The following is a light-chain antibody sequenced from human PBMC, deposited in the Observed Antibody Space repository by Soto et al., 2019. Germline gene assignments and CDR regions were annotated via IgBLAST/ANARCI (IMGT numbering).Light chain of an antibody. Sequence: QPVLTQSPSASASLGASVKLTCTLSSGHSNYAIAWHQQQPEKGPRFLMKVNSDGSHNKGDGIPDRFSGSSSGAERYLTISSLQSEDEADYYCQTWGTGIRVVFGGGTKVTVL. V-gene: IGLV4-69*02. J-gene: IGLJ2*01. CDR3: QTWGTGIRVV. CDR2: VNSDGSH. CDR1: SGHSNYA.